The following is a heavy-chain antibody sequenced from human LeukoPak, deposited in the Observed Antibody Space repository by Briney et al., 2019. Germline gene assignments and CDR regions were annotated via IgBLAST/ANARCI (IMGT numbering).Heavy chain of an antibody. D-gene: IGHD6-19*01. CDR1: GFTFSSYG. V-gene: IGHV3-33*01. CDR2: IWYDGSNK. Sequence: GRSLRLSCAASGFTFSSYGMHWVRQAPVKGLEWVAVIWYDGSNKYYADSVKGRFTISRDNSKNTLYLQMNSLRAEDTAVYYCARIGSSGWLSWSAFAIWGQGTMVTVSS. J-gene: IGHJ3*02. CDR3: ARIGSSGWLSWSAFAI.